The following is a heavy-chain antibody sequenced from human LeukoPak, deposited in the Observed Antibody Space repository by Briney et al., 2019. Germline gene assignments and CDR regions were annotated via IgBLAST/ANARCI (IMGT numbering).Heavy chain of an antibody. CDR1: GYTFTSYD. CDR2: MNPDSGNT. V-gene: IGHV1-8*01. D-gene: IGHD3-10*01. J-gene: IGHJ5*02. Sequence: GASVKVSCKASGYTFTSYDINWVRQAPGQGLEWMGWMNPDSGNTGYAQKFQGRVTMTRDTSTSTAYMELSSLTSEDTAVYYCVRFMVRGVIRPWGQGTLVTVSS. CDR3: VRFMVRGVIRP.